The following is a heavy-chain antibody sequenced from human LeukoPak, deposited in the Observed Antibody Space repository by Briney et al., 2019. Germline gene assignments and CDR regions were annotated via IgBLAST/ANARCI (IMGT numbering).Heavy chain of an antibody. CDR1: GYTFTSYA. D-gene: IGHD6-13*01. J-gene: IGHJ6*03. V-gene: IGHV1-2*02. CDR3: ARGTEAAGTMGV. Sequence: GASVKVSCKASGYTFTSYAMNWVRQAPGQGLEWIGWVNPDTGDANYGQKFKGRVTMTRDTSVTSAYMELKSLRSDDTAVYYCARGTEAAGTMGVWGKGTTVTISS. CDR2: VNPDTGDA.